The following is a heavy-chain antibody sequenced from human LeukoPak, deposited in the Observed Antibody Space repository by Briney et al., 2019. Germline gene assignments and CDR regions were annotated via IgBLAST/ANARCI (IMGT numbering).Heavy chain of an antibody. J-gene: IGHJ4*02. CDR2: ISYDGSNK. V-gene: IGHV3-30*18. Sequence: GGSLRLSCEASGFTFSNYGMHWVRQAPGKGLEWLAVISYDGSNKYYADSVKGRFTISRDNSKNTLYLQMNSLRAEDTAVYYCAKRQLGHIDYWGQGTLVIVSS. D-gene: IGHD6-6*01. CDR3: AKRQLGHIDY. CDR1: GFTFSNYG.